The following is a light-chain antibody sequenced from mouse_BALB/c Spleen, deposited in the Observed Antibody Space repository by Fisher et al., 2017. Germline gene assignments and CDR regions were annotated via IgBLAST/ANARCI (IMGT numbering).Light chain of an antibody. CDR2: LTS. Sequence: IVITQSPALMSASPGEKVTMTCSASSSVSYMYWYQQKPRSSPKPWIYLTSNLTSGVPARFSGSGSGTSYSLTISRMEAEDAATYYCQQWSSNPPTFGGGTKLEIK. J-gene: IGKJ2*01. V-gene: IGKV4-68*01. CDR3: QQWSSNPPT. CDR1: SSVSY.